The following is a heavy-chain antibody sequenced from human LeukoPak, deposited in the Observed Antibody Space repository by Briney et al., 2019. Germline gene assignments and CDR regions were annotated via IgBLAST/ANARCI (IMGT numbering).Heavy chain of an antibody. Sequence: RASETLSLTCTVSGGSISSYYWSWIRQPPGKGLEWIGYIYYSGSTNYNPSLKSRVTISVDTSKNQFSLKLSSVTAADTAVYYCARYNSSGYYAFDYWGQGTLVTVSS. V-gene: IGHV4-59*12. CDR2: IYYSGST. CDR1: GGSISSYY. CDR3: ARYNSSGYYAFDY. J-gene: IGHJ4*02. D-gene: IGHD3-22*01.